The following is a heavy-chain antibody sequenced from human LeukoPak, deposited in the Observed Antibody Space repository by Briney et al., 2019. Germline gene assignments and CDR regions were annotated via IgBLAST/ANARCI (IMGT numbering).Heavy chain of an antibody. CDR1: GYTFNDYY. CDR3: ARSEQQLSPSADY. J-gene: IGHJ4*02. V-gene: IGHV1-2*04. CDR2: VNPNSGAT. Sequence: ASVKVSCKASGYTFNDYYMHWVRQAPGHRLEWMGWVNPNSGATNYAQKFQDWVTISWDTSISTAYMELTRLKSDDTAVYYCARSEQQLSPSADYWGQGTLVTVSS. D-gene: IGHD6-13*01.